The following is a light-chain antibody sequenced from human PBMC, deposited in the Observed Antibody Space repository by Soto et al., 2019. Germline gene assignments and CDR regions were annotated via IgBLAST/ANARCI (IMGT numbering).Light chain of an antibody. J-gene: IGKJ1*01. V-gene: IGKV2-30*02. CDR2: RVS. CDR1: QSLVHSNGNTY. CDR3: MQGTRYPPWT. Sequence: DVVMTQSPLSLPVTLGQPASISCRSSQSLVHSNGNTYLHWFQQRPGQPPRRPISRVSNRDSGVADRFSGSGSGTDFTLTISRGEAEDVGVYYCMQGTRYPPWTCGQGTKVEIK.